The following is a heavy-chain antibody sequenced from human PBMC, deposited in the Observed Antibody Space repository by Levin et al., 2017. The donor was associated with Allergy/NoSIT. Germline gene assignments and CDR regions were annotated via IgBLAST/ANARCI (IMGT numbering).Heavy chain of an antibody. V-gene: IGHV1-2*02. D-gene: IGHD3-10*01. J-gene: IGHJ5*02. CDR2: INPNSGGT. CDR1: GYTFTGYY. CDR3: AVPRRPYYDGSGGAGGWFDP. Sequence: GESLKISCKASGYTFTGYYMHWVRQAPGQGLEWMGWINPNSGGTNYAQKFQGRVTMTRDTSISTAYMELSRLRSDDTAVYYCAVPRRPYYDGSGGAGGWFDPWGQGTLVTVSS.